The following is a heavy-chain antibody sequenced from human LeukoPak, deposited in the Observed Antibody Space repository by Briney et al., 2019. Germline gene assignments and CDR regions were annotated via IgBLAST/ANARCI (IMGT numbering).Heavy chain of an antibody. D-gene: IGHD3-10*01. J-gene: IGHJ6*02. CDR1: GGSISSYY. Sequence: SETLSLTCTVSGGSISSYYWSWIRQPPGKGLEWIGYIYYSGSTNYNPSLKSRVTISVDTSKNQFSLKLSSVTAADTAVYYCARDYGIGSGSYYYGMDVWDQGTTVTVSS. CDR2: IYYSGST. V-gene: IGHV4-59*01. CDR3: ARDYGIGSGSYYYGMDV.